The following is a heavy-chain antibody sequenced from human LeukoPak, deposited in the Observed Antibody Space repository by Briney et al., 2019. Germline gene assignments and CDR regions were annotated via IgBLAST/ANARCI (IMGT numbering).Heavy chain of an antibody. J-gene: IGHJ4*02. CDR1: AGLVTNSY. CDR3: ASLERWRLD. D-gene: IGHD5-24*01. Sequence: SETLSLTCAVSAGLVTNSYWSWIRQPPGKGLEWIGYVHHSGSTIYNPSLKSRTIISKDTSKNVFSLKVNSVTAADTAVYYCASLERWRLDWGQGTLVTVSS. CDR2: VHHSGST. V-gene: IGHV4-59*02.